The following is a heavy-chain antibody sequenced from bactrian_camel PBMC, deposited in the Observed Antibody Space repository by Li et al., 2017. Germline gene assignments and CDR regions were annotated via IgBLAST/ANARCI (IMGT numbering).Heavy chain of an antibody. J-gene: IGHJ4*01. Sequence: HVQLVESGGGSVQAGGSLRLSCAASGSTDSLTSMAWFRQAPGKEREGVARIGRFSGMTYYADSVKGRFTISQDNAKNTLHLRMNSLKPEDTAVYYCAADLGWCGSAPLQREFRNWGQGTQVTVS. CDR2: IGRFSGMT. V-gene: IGHV3S68*01. CDR3: AADLGWCGSAPLQREFRN. D-gene: IGHD6*01. CDR1: GSTDSLTS.